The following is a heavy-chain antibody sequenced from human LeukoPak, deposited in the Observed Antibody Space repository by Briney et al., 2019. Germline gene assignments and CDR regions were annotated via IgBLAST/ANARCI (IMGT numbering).Heavy chain of an antibody. CDR3: ARDQYSYAHAAH. D-gene: IGHD5-18*01. J-gene: IGHJ4*02. V-gene: IGHV3-66*01. CDR2: IYSGGTT. Sequence: GGSLRLSCAASGFTVSSNYMSWVRQAPGKGLEWVSVIYSGGTTYYADSVKGRFTISRDNSKNTLHLQMNSLRAEDTVVYYCARDQYSYAHAAHWGQGTLVTVSS. CDR1: GFTVSSNY.